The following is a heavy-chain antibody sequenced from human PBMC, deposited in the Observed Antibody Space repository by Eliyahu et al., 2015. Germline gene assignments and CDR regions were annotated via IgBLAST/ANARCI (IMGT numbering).Heavy chain of an antibody. CDR3: ARDRYGHFQF. CDR2: ISTSSSTT. J-gene: IGHJ1*01. Sequence: EVQLVESGGGLVQPGGSLRLSXAAXGFTFSIYSMNWVRRAPGKGLEWISYISTSSSTTYYADSVKGRFTISRDNAKNSLYLQMNSLRDEDTAVYYCARDRYGHFQFWGQGTLVTVSS. V-gene: IGHV3-48*02. CDR1: GFTFSIYS. D-gene: IGHD3-9*01.